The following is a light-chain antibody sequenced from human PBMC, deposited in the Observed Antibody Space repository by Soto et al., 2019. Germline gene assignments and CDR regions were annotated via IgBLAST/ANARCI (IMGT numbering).Light chain of an antibody. J-gene: IGKJ4*01. V-gene: IGKV1-12*01. Sequence: IPMTQSPSSLSATVEDRVIISCRASQAFSNLLAWYQQKPGKAPKLLIYGASTLQGGVPSRFSGSESGTDFTLTISSVQPEDFATYYCQQATTFPLTFGGGTKVDIK. CDR2: GAS. CDR3: QQATTFPLT. CDR1: QAFSNL.